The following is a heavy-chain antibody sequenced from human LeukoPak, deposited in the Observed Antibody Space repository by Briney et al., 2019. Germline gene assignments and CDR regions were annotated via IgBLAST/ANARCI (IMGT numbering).Heavy chain of an antibody. CDR2: INHSGST. D-gene: IGHD6-19*01. Sequence: PSETLSLTCAVYGGSFSGYYWSWIRQPPGKGLEWIGEINHSGSTNYNPSLKSRVTISVDTSKNQFSLKLSSVTAADTAVYYCASPPRQWLVGYYFDYWGQGTLVTVSS. CDR3: ASPPRQWLVGYYFDY. V-gene: IGHV4-34*01. CDR1: GGSFSGYY. J-gene: IGHJ4*02.